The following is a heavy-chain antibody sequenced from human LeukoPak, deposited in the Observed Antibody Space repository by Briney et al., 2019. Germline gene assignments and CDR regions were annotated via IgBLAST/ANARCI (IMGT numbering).Heavy chain of an antibody. CDR1: GYSFSTFG. Sequence: ASVKVSCKPSGYSFSTFGISRVRQAPGQGLEWMGWINPNSGGTNYAQKFLGRVTMTRDTSISTAYMELSRLRSDDTAVYYCATRSGWAHDAFDIWGQGTMVTVSS. V-gene: IGHV1-2*02. CDR2: INPNSGGT. J-gene: IGHJ3*02. D-gene: IGHD6-19*01. CDR3: ATRSGWAHDAFDI.